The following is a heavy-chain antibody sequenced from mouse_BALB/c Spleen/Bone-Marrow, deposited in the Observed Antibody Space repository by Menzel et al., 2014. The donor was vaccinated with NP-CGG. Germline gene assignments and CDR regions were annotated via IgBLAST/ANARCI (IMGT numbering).Heavy chain of an antibody. V-gene: IGHV2-6-7*01. D-gene: IGHD4-1*01. CDR2: IWGDGST. Sequence: VKLQESGPGLVSPSQSLSIPCTVSGFSLTGYGVNWVRQPPGKGLEWLGMIWGDGSTDYNSALKSRLSISKDNSKSQVFLKMNSLQTDDTARYYCARELGHYAMDYWGQGTSVTVSS. CDR3: ARELGHYAMDY. CDR1: GFSLTGYG. J-gene: IGHJ4*01.